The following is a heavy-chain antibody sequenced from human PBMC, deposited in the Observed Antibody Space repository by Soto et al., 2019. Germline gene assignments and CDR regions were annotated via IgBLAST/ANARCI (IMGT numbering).Heavy chain of an antibody. CDR1: GGSISSGGYY. J-gene: IGHJ6*02. D-gene: IGHD4-17*01. CDR2: IYYSGST. CDR3: ARDYGDSYGMDV. Sequence: QVQLQESGPGLVKPSQTLSLTCTVAGGSISSGGYYWSWIRQHPGKGLEWIGYIYYSGSTYYNPSLKSRVTMSVDTSKNQLSLKLSSVTAADTAVYYCARDYGDSYGMDVWGHGTTVSVSS. V-gene: IGHV4-31*03.